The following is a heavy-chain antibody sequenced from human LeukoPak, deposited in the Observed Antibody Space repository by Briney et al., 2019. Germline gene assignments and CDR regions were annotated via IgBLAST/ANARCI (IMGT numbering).Heavy chain of an antibody. Sequence: GGSLRLSCAASGFTFSSYSMNWVRQAPGKGLVWVSRINSDGSSTSYADSVKGRFTISRDNAKNTLYLQMNSLRAEDTAVYYCARVGSPINYYYYYYMDVWGKGTTVTVSS. J-gene: IGHJ6*03. CDR1: GFTFSSYS. CDR2: INSDGSST. V-gene: IGHV3-74*01. D-gene: IGHD6-13*01. CDR3: ARVGSPINYYYYYYMDV.